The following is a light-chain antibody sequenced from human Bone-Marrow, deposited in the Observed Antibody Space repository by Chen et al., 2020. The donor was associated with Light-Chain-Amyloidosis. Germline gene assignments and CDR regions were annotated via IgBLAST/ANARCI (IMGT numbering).Light chain of an antibody. Sequence: QSVLTQPPSASGTARQRVTISCSVASSNIGINYVYWYQQFPGAAPHLLIHRNNQRPSGVPDRFSASKSGPSAFLAISGLRSEDEADYYCAAWDGSLSGYVFGTGTKVIVL. CDR1: SSNIGINY. CDR2: RNN. V-gene: IGLV1-47*01. J-gene: IGLJ1*01. CDR3: AAWDGSLSGYV.